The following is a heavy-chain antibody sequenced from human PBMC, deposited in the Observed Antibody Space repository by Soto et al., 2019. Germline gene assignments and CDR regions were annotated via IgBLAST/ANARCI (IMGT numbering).Heavy chain of an antibody. V-gene: IGHV4-39*01. CDR3: ARYTRSGCSSTSCYSDV. D-gene: IGHD2-2*01. CDR2: IYYSGST. CDR1: GGSISSSSYY. Sequence: SETLSLTCNVSGGSISSSSYYWGWIRQPPGKGLEWIGSIYYSGSTYYNPSLKSRVTISVDTSKNQFSLKLSSVTAADTAVYYCARYTRSGCSSTSCYSDVWGQGTTVTVSS. J-gene: IGHJ6*02.